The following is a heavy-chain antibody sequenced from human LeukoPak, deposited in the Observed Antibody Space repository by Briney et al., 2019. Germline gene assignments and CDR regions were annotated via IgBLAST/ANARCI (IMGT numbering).Heavy chain of an antibody. CDR1: GFTFSNYW. CDR3: ARWADDSGIYYIAS. D-gene: IGHD3-10*01. Sequence: GGSLRLSCAASGFTFSNYWMTWVRQAPGKGLQWVASIRQDANVKYYVDSVKGRFTISRDNAENSLYLRMNSLRAEDTAVYYCARWADDSGIYYIASWGQGSLVIVSS. J-gene: IGHJ4*02. CDR2: IRQDANVK. V-gene: IGHV3-7*01.